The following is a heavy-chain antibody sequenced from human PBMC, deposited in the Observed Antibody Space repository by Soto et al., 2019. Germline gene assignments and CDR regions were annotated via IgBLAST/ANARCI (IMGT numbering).Heavy chain of an antibody. CDR3: ASWSGYYPHPIDY. D-gene: IGHD3-3*01. Sequence: SVKVSCKASGGTFSSYAISWVRQAPGQGLEWMGGIIPIFGTANYAQKFQGRVTITADKSTSTAYMELSSLRSGDTAVYYCASWSGYYPHPIDYWGQGTLVTVSS. CDR2: IIPIFGTA. V-gene: IGHV1-69*06. J-gene: IGHJ4*02. CDR1: GGTFSSYA.